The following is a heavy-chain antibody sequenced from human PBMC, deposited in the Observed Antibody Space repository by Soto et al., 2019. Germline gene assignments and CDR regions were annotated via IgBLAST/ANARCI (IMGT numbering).Heavy chain of an antibody. CDR3: ARGPAGVGATDGALLGFDY. Sequence: SETLSLTCAVYGGSFSGYYWSWIRQPPGKGLEWIGEINHSGSTNYNPSLKSRVTISVDTSKNQFSLKLSSVTAADTAVYYCARGPAGVGATDGALLGFDYWGQGTLVTVSS. J-gene: IGHJ4*02. CDR1: GGSFSGYY. D-gene: IGHD1-26*01. CDR2: INHSGST. V-gene: IGHV4-34*01.